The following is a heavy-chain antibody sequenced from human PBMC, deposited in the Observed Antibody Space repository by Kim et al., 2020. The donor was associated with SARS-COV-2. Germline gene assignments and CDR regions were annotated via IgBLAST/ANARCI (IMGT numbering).Heavy chain of an antibody. J-gene: IGHJ4*02. V-gene: IGHV3-23*01. D-gene: IGHD2-8*01. CDR3: AKAENSVSHDARGGIDY. Sequence: GGSLRLSCAASGFTFTSYAMNWVRQAPGKGLEWVSVISGSGSSTYYADSVKGRFTISRDNSKKTLFLQMNSLRAEDTAVYYCAKAENSVSHDARGGIDYWGQGSVVTVSS. CDR2: ISGSGSST. CDR1: GFTFTSYA.